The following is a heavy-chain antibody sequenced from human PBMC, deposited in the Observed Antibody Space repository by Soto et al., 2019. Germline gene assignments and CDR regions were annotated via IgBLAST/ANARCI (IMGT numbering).Heavy chain of an antibody. CDR2: VSGSGGST. V-gene: IGHV3-23*01. CDR3: AKPPDYSWNDY. CDR1: GFTFSSYT. Sequence: SLRLSCAASGFTFSSYTMSWVRQAPGKGLEWISAVSGSGGSTYYADSVKGRFTISRDNSKDTLYLQMNNLRAEDTAVYYCAKPPDYSWNDYWGQGTLVTVSS. J-gene: IGHJ4*02. D-gene: IGHD1-20*01.